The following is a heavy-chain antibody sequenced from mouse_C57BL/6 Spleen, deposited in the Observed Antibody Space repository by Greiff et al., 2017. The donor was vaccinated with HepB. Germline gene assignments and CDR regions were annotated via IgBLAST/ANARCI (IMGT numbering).Heavy chain of an antibody. CDR3: ARDPVVEYYYAMDY. V-gene: IGHV2-2*01. Sequence: VQLQESGPGLVQPSQRLSITCTVSGFSLTSYGVHWVRQSPGKGLEWLGVIWSGGSTDYNAAFISRLSISKDNSKSQVFFKMNSLQADDTAIYYCARDPVVEYYYAMDYWGQGTSVTVSS. CDR1: GFSLTSYG. D-gene: IGHD1-1*01. CDR2: IWSGGST. J-gene: IGHJ4*01.